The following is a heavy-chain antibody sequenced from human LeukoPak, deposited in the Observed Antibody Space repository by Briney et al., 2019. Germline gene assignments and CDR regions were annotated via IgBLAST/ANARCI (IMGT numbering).Heavy chain of an antibody. V-gene: IGHV7-4-1*02. J-gene: IGHJ4*02. D-gene: IGHD2-15*01. CDR2: INTNTGNP. CDR1: GCTFTNYP. CDR3: ARDTYCSGGRCYSRVGY. Sequence: GGSVKVSCKASGCTFTNYPMNWVRQAPGQGLEWMGWINTNTGNPTYAQGFTERFVFSWDTSVNTAYLQINSLKPEDTAVYFCARDTYCSGGRCYSRVGYWGQGTVVTVSS.